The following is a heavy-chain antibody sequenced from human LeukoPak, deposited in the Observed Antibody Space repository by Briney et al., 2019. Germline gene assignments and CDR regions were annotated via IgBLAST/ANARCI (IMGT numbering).Heavy chain of an antibody. CDR2: INHSGST. CDR3: ARGLSRDGYKTSPRWYFDL. CDR1: GGSFSGYY. J-gene: IGHJ2*01. V-gene: IGHV4-34*01. Sequence: SETLSLTCAVYGGSFSGYYWSWIRQPPGKGLEWFGEINHSGSTNYNPSLKSRVTISVDTSKNQFSLKLSSVTAADTAVYYCARGLSRDGYKTSPRWYFDLWGRGTLVTVSS. D-gene: IGHD5-24*01.